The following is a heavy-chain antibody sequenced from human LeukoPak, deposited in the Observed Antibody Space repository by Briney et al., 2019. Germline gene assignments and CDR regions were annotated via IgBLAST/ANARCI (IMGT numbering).Heavy chain of an antibody. D-gene: IGHD2-2*01. V-gene: IGHV3-64D*06. CDR2: ISGDGGST. Sequence: GGSLRLSCSASGFTSSSYAMHWVRQAPGKGLEYVSVISGDGGSTYYADSVKGRFTISRDNSKNTLYLQMSSLRAEDTAVYYCVKDRYCSSTSCYSILDYWGQGTLVTVSS. J-gene: IGHJ4*02. CDR3: VKDRYCSSTSCYSILDY. CDR1: GFTSSSYA.